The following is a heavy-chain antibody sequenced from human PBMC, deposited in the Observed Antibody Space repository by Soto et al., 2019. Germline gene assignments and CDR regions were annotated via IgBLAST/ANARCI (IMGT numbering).Heavy chain of an antibody. Sequence: ASVKVSCMASGYTFTSYGISWVRQAPGQGLEWMGWISAYNGNTNYAQKLQGRVTMTTDTSTSTAYMELRSLRSDDTAVYYCARDDCSGGSCYGGHVDYWGQGTLVTVSS. CDR3: ARDDCSGGSCYGGHVDY. J-gene: IGHJ4*02. D-gene: IGHD2-15*01. CDR2: ISAYNGNT. CDR1: GYTFTSYG. V-gene: IGHV1-18*04.